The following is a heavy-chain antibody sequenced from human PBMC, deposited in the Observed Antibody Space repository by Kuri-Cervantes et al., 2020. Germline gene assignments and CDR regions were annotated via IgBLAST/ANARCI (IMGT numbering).Heavy chain of an antibody. V-gene: IGHV3-9*01. D-gene: IGHD3-10*01. CDR1: GFTFDDYA. CDR2: ISWNSGSI. Sequence: GGSLRLSCAASGFTFDDYAMHWVRQAPGKGLEWVSGISWNSGSIGYADSVKGRFTISRDNAKNSLYLQMNSLRAEDTALYYCARDPSRNYYGSGSYYNAVQYYYYYGMDVWGQGTTVTVSS. J-gene: IGHJ6*02. CDR3: ARDPSRNYYGSGSYYNAVQYYYYYGMDV.